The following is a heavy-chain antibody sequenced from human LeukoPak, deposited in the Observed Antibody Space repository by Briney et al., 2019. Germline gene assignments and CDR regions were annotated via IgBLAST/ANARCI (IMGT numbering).Heavy chain of an antibody. V-gene: IGHV3-23*01. CDR3: ARRLSLRFDAFAV. D-gene: IGHD3-3*01. Sequence: GGSLRLSCAASGFTVTEYAMTWIRQSPGKGLEWVSSMSDIGPNTYYADSVKGRFTISRDTSKNTLLLQTNSLRADDTALYFCARRLSLRFDAFAVWGPGTVVTVSS. CDR2: MSDIGPNT. CDR1: GFTVTEYA. J-gene: IGHJ3*01.